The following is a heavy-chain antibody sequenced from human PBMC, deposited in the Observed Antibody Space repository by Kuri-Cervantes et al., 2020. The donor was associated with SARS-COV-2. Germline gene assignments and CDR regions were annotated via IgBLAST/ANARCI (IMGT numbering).Heavy chain of an antibody. V-gene: IGHV4-30-2*03. D-gene: IGHD3-3*01. CDR1: GGSISSGGYS. CDR3: ARRAKMLRFLEWFPGYMDV. CDR2: IYYSGST. Sequence: SQTLSLTCAVSGGSISSGGYSWRWIRQPPGKGLEWIGSIYYSGSTYYNPSLKSRVTIAVDTSKNQFSLKLSSVTAADTAVYYCARRAKMLRFLEWFPGYMDVWGKGTTVTVSS. J-gene: IGHJ6*03.